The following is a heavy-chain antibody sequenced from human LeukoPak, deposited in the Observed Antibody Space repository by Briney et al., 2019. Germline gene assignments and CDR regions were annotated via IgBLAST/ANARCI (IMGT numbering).Heavy chain of an antibody. Sequence: GGSLRLSCAASGFTVSSNYMGWVRQAPGKGLEWVSVIYSGGRTYYADSVKGRFTISRDNYKNTLYLQMNSLRAEDTAVYYCARERGDYGGNSYYGMDVWGQGTTVTVSS. CDR3: ARERGDYGGNSYYGMDV. CDR1: GFTVSSNY. J-gene: IGHJ6*02. D-gene: IGHD4-23*01. CDR2: IYSGGRT. V-gene: IGHV3-53*01.